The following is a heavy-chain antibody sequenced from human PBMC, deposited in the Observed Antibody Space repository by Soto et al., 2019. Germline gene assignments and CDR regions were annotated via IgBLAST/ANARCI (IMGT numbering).Heavy chain of an antibody. CDR3: ARRRWKHPGYAVRLAWYAMDG. V-gene: IGHV1-69*01. J-gene: IGHJ6*02. Sequence: QVQLVQSGAAVKKPGSSVKVSCKASGGTFSNYGISWVRQAPGQGLEWMGGIIPIYVTPKYAQRFQGRVTISGDESTNTAYMELTSPRAEDTAVYSCARRRWKHPGYAVRLAWYAMDGCGQGATGTVSS. CDR1: GGTFSNYG. CDR2: IIPIYVTP. D-gene: IGHD6-13*01.